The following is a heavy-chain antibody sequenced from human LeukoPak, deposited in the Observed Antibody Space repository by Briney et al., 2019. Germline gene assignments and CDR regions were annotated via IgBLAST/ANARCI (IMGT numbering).Heavy chain of an antibody. Sequence: PSETLSLTCTVSGGSISSYYWSWIRQPPGKGLEWIGNIYNSGSTNYNPSLKSRVTLSGDTSKNQFSLKPSSVTAADTAVYYCATGVAGSADDYWGQGTLVTVSS. D-gene: IGHD1-26*01. J-gene: IGHJ4*02. V-gene: IGHV4-59*01. CDR3: ATGVAGSADDY. CDR1: GGSISSYY. CDR2: IYNSGST.